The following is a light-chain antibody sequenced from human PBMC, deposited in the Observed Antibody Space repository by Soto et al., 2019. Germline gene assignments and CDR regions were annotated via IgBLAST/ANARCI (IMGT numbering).Light chain of an antibody. J-gene: IGKJ4*01. CDR2: AAS. CDR1: QSITTY. V-gene: IGKV1-39*01. Sequence: DIQMTQSPSSLSASVGDRVTITCRASQSITTYLNWYRQKPGKAPKLLIYAASSLQSGVPSRFSGSGSETEFTLTISSLQLEDFATYYCQQSHTNPLTFGGGTKVEIK. CDR3: QQSHTNPLT.